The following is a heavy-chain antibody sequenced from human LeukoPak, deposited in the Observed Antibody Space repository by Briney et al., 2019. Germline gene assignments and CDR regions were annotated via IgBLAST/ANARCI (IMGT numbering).Heavy chain of an antibody. J-gene: IGHJ2*01. D-gene: IGHD2-21*02. CDR1: GFTFSTYW. Sequence: PGGSLRLSCAASGFTFSTYWMHWVRQAPGEELVWVSRINSDGTTTTYADSVKGRFTISRDNAKNTLYLQMNSLRGEDTAVYYCARAPFCGGDCYSRYFDLWGRGTLDTVSS. V-gene: IGHV3-74*01. CDR3: ARAPFCGGDCYSRYFDL. CDR2: INSDGTTT.